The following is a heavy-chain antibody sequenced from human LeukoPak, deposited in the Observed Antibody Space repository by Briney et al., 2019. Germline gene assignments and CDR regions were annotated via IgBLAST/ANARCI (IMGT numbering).Heavy chain of an antibody. CDR3: ARRYDFSSGWLPHWFDP. V-gene: IGHV4-38-2*01. CDR2: IYHSGST. D-gene: IGHD6-19*01. Sequence: SETLSLTCAVSGYSISSGYYWGWIRPPPGKGLEWIGSIYHSGSTYYNPSLKSRVTISVDTSKNQFSLKLSSVTAADTAVYYCARRYDFSSGWLPHWFDPWGQGTLVTVSS. J-gene: IGHJ5*02. CDR1: GYSISSGYY.